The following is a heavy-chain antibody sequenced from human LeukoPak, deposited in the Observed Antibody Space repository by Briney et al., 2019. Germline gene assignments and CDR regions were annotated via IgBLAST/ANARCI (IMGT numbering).Heavy chain of an antibody. J-gene: IGHJ4*02. Sequence: SETLSLTCTVSGGSISSYYWSWIRQPPGKGLEWIGYIYYSGTTTYNPSLQSRVTISVDTSENQISLKLRSVTAPDTALYYCTRDREHWSLWGQGTVVSVSS. V-gene: IGHV4-59*01. D-gene: IGHD2-8*02. CDR1: GGSISSYY. CDR3: TRDREHWSL. CDR2: IYYSGTT.